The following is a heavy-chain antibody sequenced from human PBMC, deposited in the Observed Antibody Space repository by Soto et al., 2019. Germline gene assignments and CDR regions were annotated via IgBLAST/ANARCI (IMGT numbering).Heavy chain of an antibody. D-gene: IGHD2-15*01. CDR3: ARVVVAAPYYFDY. CDR1: GGSISSGGYS. CDR2: IYPSGST. V-gene: IGHV4-30-2*01. Sequence: QLQLQESGSGLVKPSQTLSLTCAVSGGSISSGGYSWSWIRQPPGKGLAWIGYIYPSGSTYYNPARASRVTIAVGRSENEFSLELSSVTAADTAVYYCARVVVAAPYYFDYWGQGTLVTVSS. J-gene: IGHJ4*02.